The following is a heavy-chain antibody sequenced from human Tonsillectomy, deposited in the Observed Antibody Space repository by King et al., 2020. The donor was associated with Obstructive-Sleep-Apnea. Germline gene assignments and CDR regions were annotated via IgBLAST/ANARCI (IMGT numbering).Heavy chain of an antibody. J-gene: IGHJ4*02. D-gene: IGHD3-22*01. V-gene: IGHV3-49*03. CDR2: IRRKVYGGAT. Sequence: VQLVESGGGLVQPGRSLRLSCTASGFTFGDYAMSWFRQAPGKGLVWVGFIRRKVYGGATEYAESVKGRFTISKDDSKSIAHLQITSLKTEDTAVYYCTRDLGYYDTSGYLGFYWGQGTLVTVSS. CDR1: GFTFGDYA. CDR3: TRDLGYYDTSGYLGFY.